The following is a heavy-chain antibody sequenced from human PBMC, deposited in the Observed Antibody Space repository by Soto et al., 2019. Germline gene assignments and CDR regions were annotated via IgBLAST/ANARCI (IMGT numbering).Heavy chain of an antibody. D-gene: IGHD1-1*01. CDR3: AHLPWKEMWPRAPVVN. V-gene: IGHV2-5*02. CDR2: IFWDDDK. Sequence: SGPTLVNPTQTLTLTCTFSGFSLSTSGVGVGWIRQPPGTALEWLGIIFWDDDKRYRPSLKSRVTITKNTSKNQLVLTMTNMDPVDTATYYCAHLPWKEMWPRAPVVNWGQGTPVTVSS. J-gene: IGHJ4*02. CDR1: GFSLSTSGVG.